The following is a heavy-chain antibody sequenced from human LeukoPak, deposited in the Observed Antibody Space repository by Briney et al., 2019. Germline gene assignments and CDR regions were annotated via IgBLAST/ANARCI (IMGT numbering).Heavy chain of an antibody. D-gene: IGHD2/OR15-2a*01. CDR3: SNGIYDRSY. J-gene: IGHJ4*02. CDR1: GFTFGKYW. CDR2: IEQDGSEE. Sequence: GGSLRLSCVASGFTFGKYWMAWVRQAPGKGLEWLANIEQDGSEEYYLDSVRGRFTVSRDNAKNTLYLQMNSLRAEDTAVYYCSNGIYDRSYWGQGTQATVSS. V-gene: IGHV3-7*01.